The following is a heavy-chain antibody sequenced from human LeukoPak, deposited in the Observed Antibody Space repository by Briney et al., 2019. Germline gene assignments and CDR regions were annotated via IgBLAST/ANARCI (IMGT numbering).Heavy chain of an antibody. CDR2: INPSGGST. CDR3: ARDMDSGPDFFDY. V-gene: IGHV1-46*01. D-gene: IGHD1-26*01. J-gene: IGHJ4*02. CDR1: GYTFTSYY. Sequence: ASVKVSCKASGYTFTSYYMHWVRQAPGQGLEWMGIINPSGGSTSYAQKFQGRVTMTRDTSISTAYMELSRLRSDDTAVYYCARDMDSGPDFFDYWGLGTLVTVSS.